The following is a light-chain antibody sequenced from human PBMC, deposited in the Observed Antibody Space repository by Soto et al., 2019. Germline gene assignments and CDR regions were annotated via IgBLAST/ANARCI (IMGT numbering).Light chain of an antibody. V-gene: IGLV2-14*01. CDR2: NVN. CDR1: SGDIGRYNY. J-gene: IGLJ3*02. Sequence: QSVLTQPASVSGSPGQSITISCTGTSGDIGRYNYVSWYQQHPGEAPKLFIHNVNNRPSGVSNRFSGSKSGNTAALTISGLQAEDEANYYCASYAITTTSGVVFGGGTKLTVL. CDR3: ASYAITTTSGVV.